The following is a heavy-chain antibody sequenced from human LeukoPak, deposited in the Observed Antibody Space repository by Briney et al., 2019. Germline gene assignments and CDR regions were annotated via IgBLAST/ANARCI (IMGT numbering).Heavy chain of an antibody. V-gene: IGHV4-39*07. Sequence: SETLSLTCTVSGGSISSSSYYWGWIRQPPGKGLEWIGSIYYSGSTNYNPSLKSRVTISVDTSKNQFSLKLSSVTAADTAVYYCARDYYDSSGFTSGFDYWGQGTLVTVSS. CDR2: IYYSGST. D-gene: IGHD3-22*01. CDR1: GGSISSSSYY. J-gene: IGHJ4*02. CDR3: ARDYYDSSGFTSGFDY.